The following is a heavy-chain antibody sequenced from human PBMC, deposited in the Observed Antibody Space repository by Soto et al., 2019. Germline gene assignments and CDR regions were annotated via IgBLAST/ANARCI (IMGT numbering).Heavy chain of an antibody. V-gene: IGHV4-59*01. CDR2: IYDTGRT. CDR1: GGSICSFY. Sequence: SLTLSLTCTVSGGSICSFYWSWIRQSPGKGLEWIGSIYDTGRTNYNPSLKSRVTLSVDTSTNQCSLTLSSMTAADTAVYYCALRSMAVVPEYWGQGTLVTVSS. J-gene: IGHJ4*02. CDR3: ALRSMAVVPEY. D-gene: IGHD3-22*01.